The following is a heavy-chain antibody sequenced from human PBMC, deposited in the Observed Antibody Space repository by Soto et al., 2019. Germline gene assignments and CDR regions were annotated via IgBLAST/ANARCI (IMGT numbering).Heavy chain of an antibody. CDR2: ISYDGSNK. D-gene: IGHD3-22*01. V-gene: IGHV3-30*18. J-gene: IGHJ4*02. CDR3: AKPHYYDSSGYDPGYYFDY. CDR1: GFTFSSYG. Sequence: PGGSLRLSCAASGFTFSSYGMHWVRQAPGKGLEWVAVISYDGSNKYYADSVKGRFTISRDNSKNTLYLQMNSLRAEDTAVYYCAKPHYYDSSGYDPGYYFDYRGQGTLVTVSS.